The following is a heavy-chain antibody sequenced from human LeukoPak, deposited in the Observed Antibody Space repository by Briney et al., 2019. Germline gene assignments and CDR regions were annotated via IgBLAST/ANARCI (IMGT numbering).Heavy chain of an antibody. V-gene: IGHV4-4*07. Sequence: SETLSLTCTVSGVSISIYYWSWIRQPAGKGLEWIGRIYTSGSTNYNPSLNSRVTMSVDTSKNQFSLKLSSVTAADTAVYYCARATEYSGNFRGPEYFQHWGQGTLVTVSS. CDR2: IYTSGST. CDR3: ARATEYSGNFRGPEYFQH. J-gene: IGHJ1*01. D-gene: IGHD1-26*01. CDR1: GVSISIYY.